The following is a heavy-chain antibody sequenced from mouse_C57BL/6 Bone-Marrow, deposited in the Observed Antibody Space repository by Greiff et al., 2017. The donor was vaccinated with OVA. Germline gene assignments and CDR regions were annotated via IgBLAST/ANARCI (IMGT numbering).Heavy chain of an antibody. V-gene: IGHV1-50*01. Sequence: QVQLQQPGAELVKPGASVKLSCKASGYTFTSYWMQWVKQRPGQGLEWIGEIDPSDSYTNYNQKFKGKATLTVDTSSSTAYMQLSSLTSEDSAVYYCARRYYYGSSYGPYWYFDVWGTGTTVTVSS. D-gene: IGHD1-1*01. CDR2: IDPSDSYT. CDR3: ARRYYYGSSYGPYWYFDV. J-gene: IGHJ1*03. CDR1: GYTFTSYW.